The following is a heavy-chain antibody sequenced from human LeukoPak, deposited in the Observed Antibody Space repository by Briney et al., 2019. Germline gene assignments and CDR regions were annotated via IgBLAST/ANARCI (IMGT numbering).Heavy chain of an antibody. D-gene: IGHD2-21*01. Sequence: GGSLRLSCAASGFTFSSYAMSWVRQAPGKGLEWVSTITSGGSTYYADSVKGRFTISRDNSKNTLYLQMNSLRAEDTAVYYCAKDQKTYLRYYFDYWGQGTLVTVSS. CDR2: ITSGGST. CDR3: AKDQKTYLRYYFDY. V-gene: IGHV3-23*01. J-gene: IGHJ4*02. CDR1: GFTFSSYA.